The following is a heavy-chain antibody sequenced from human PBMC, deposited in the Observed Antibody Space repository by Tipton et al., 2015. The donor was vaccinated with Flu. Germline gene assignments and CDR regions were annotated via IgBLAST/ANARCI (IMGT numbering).Heavy chain of an antibody. CDR3: ARRGYGDYAPIDY. J-gene: IGHJ4*02. CDR2: TSYSGST. D-gene: IGHD4-17*01. V-gene: IGHV4-31*03. Sequence: TLSLTCTVSGGSISTGGYYWIWIRQHPGKGLEWIAYTSYSGSTFYNPPLKSRVTTSLDTYKNQFSLKVSSVTAADTAVYYCARRGYGDYAPIDYWGQGTLVTVSS. CDR1: GGSISTGGYY.